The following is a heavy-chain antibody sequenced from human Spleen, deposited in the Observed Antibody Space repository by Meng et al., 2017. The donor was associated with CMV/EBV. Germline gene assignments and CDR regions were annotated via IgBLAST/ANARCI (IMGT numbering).Heavy chain of an antibody. Sequence: GESLKISCAASGFLFSSYAIHWVRQAPGKGLEWMAVISSDGNIRYYADSVKGRFTISRDNAKNSLYLQMNSLRAEDTAVYYCARDLAPAVIARWFDPWGQGTLVTVSS. CDR2: ISSDGNIR. D-gene: IGHD2-21*01. V-gene: IGHV3-30-3*01. J-gene: IGHJ5*02. CDR1: GFLFSSYA. CDR3: ARDLAPAVIARWFDP.